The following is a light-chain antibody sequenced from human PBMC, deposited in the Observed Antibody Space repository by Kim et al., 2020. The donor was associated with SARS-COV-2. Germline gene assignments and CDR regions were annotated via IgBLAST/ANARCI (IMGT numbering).Light chain of an antibody. Sequence: QSVLTQPPSVTGTPGQRVIISCSGSRSNIGLNTVNWYQHLRGTTPKLLIYNNNRWPTGVPDRFSGAKSGTAASLIITGLQSDDEADYYCAVWDDTLNGVVFGGGTKVTVL. V-gene: IGLV1-44*01. CDR2: NNN. CDR3: AVWDDTLNGVV. J-gene: IGLJ2*01. CDR1: RSNIGLNT.